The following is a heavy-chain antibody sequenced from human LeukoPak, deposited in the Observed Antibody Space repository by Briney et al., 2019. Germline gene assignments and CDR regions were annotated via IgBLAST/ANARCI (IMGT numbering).Heavy chain of an antibody. D-gene: IGHD3-3*01. CDR1: GFTFSDYY. CDR2: ISSSGSTI. J-gene: IGHJ4*02. Sequence: GGSLRLSCAASGFTFSDYYMSWIRQAPGKGLEWVSYISSSGSTIYYADSVKGRFTISRDNAKNSLYLQMNSLRAEDTAVYYCARDLGSTILYYDFWSGYYTELYFDYWGQGTLVTVSS. V-gene: IGHV3-11*01. CDR3: ARDLGSTILYYDFWSGYYTELYFDY.